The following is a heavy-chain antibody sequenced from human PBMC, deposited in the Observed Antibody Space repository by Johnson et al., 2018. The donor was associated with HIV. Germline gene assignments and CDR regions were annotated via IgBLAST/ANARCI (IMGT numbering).Heavy chain of an antibody. CDR2: ISYDGSNK. CDR1: GLTFSSYA. Sequence: QVQLVESGGGVVQPGRSLRLSCAASGLTFSSYAMHWVRQAPGKGLEWVAVISYDGSNKYYADSGKGRFTISSDNSKNTLYLQMNSLEAEDTAVYYCSRDQVVEMATIIGDDAFDIWGQGTMVTVSS. V-gene: IGHV3-30-3*01. D-gene: IGHD5-24*01. J-gene: IGHJ3*02. CDR3: SRDQVVEMATIIGDDAFDI.